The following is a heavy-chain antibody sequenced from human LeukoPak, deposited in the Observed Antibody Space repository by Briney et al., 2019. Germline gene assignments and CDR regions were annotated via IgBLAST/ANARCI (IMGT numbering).Heavy chain of an antibody. V-gene: IGHV3-30*04. J-gene: IGHJ4*02. D-gene: IGHD3-3*01. CDR3: AKDNLPSDFWSDFDY. CDR2: ISYDENKK. Sequence: PGGSLRLSCEASGFTFSNYAMHWVRQAPGKGLEWVAVISYDENKKYYADSVKGRFTISRDNSKNTLYLQMNSLRAEDTAVYYCAKDNLPSDFWSDFDYWGQGTLVTVSS. CDR1: GFTFSNYA.